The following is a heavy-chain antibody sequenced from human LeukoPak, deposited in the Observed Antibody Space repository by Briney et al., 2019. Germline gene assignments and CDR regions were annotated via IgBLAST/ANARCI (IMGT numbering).Heavy chain of an antibody. CDR1: GYTFTSYY. Sequence: ASVKVSCKVSGYTFTSYYMHWVRQAPGQGLEWMGIINPSGRSTTYAQKFQGRVTMTRDTSTSTLYMELSSLRSEDTAVYYCAREHDNARAFDIWGQGTVVTVSS. CDR3: AREHDNARAFDI. CDR2: INPSGRST. V-gene: IGHV1-46*03. J-gene: IGHJ3*02. D-gene: IGHD2-2*01.